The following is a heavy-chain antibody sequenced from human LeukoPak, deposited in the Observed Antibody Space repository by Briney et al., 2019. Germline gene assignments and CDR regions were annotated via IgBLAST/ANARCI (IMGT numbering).Heavy chain of an antibody. CDR1: GFTFSSYG. CDR3: ANDYYDSSGYFNY. CDR2: ISYDGSNK. Sequence: PGGSLRLSCAASGFTFSSYGMHWVRQAPGKGLEWVAVISYDGSNKYYADSVKGRFTISRDNSKNTLYLQMNSLRAEGTAVYYCANDYYDSSGYFNYWGQGTLVTVSS. J-gene: IGHJ4*02. D-gene: IGHD3-22*01. V-gene: IGHV3-30*18.